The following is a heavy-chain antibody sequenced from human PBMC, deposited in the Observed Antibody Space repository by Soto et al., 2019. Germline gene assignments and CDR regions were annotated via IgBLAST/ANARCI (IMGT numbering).Heavy chain of an antibody. J-gene: IGHJ4*02. V-gene: IGHV3-33*01. CDR1: GFTFSSYG. CDR2: IWYDGSNK. Sequence: GGSLRLSCAASGFTFSSYGMHWVRQAPGKGLEWVAVIWYDGSNKYYADSVKGRFTISRDNSKNTLYLQMNSLRAEDTAVYYCARDSHLRAALAAYWGQGTLVTVSS. CDR3: ARDSHLRAALAAY. D-gene: IGHD6-6*01.